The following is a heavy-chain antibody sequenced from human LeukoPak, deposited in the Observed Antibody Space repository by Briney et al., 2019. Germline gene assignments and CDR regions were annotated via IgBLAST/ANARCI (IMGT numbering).Heavy chain of an antibody. D-gene: IGHD3-10*01. V-gene: IGHV1-24*01. CDR2: FYPEDGET. CDR1: GYTLTELS. Sequence: ASVTVSCKVSGYTLTELSMHWVRQAPGKGLEGMGGFYPEDGETIYAHKFQGRVTMTEDTSTDTAYMELSSLRSEDTAVYYCATGFGHDGDYYYGMDVWGQGTTVTVSS. J-gene: IGHJ6*02. CDR3: ATGFGHDGDYYYGMDV.